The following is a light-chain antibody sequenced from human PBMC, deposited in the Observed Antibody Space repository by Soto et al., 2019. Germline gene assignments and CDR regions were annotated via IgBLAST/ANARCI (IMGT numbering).Light chain of an antibody. CDR3: QQLNSYPLT. CDR2: AAS. V-gene: IGKV1-9*01. CDR1: QGISTY. J-gene: IGKJ4*01. Sequence: DIQLNQAPSFLYASVGDRVTITCRASQGISTYLVWYQQKPGKAPKLLIYAASTLQSGVPSRFSGSGSGTEFTLTISSLQPEDFATYYCQQLNSYPLTFGGGTKVEIK.